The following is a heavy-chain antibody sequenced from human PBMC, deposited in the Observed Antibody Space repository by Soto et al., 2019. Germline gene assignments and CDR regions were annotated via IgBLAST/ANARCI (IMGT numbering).Heavy chain of an antibody. CDR2: INPSGGST. CDR3: ARDYYDSSDYFWYFDY. J-gene: IGHJ4*02. Sequence: ASVKVSCKASGYTFTSYYMHWVRQAPGQGLEWMGIINPSGGSTSYAQKFQGRVTMTRDTSTSTVYMELSSLRSEDTAVYYCARDYYDSSDYFWYFDYWGQGTLVTVPQ. V-gene: IGHV1-46*01. D-gene: IGHD3-22*01. CDR1: GYTFTSYY.